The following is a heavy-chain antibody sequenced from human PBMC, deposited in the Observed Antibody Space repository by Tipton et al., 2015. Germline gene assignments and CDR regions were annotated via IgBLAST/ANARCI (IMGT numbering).Heavy chain of an antibody. V-gene: IGHV5-51*01. CDR2: IYPRDSDT. D-gene: IGHD2-2*01. Sequence: QLVQSGAEMKKPGESLKISCKGSGYTFTTHWIGWVRQMPGKGLEWMGIIYPRDSDTRYSPSFQGQVTISADKSINTAYLQWTSLKASDTAMYYCARSVSPAVITFDYWGRGTLVTVSS. J-gene: IGHJ4*02. CDR3: ARSVSPAVITFDY. CDR1: GYTFTTHW.